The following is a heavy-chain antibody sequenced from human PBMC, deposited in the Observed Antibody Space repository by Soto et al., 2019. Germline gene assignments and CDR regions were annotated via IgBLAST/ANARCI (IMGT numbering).Heavy chain of an antibody. V-gene: IGHV1-69*12. CDR3: AKDCGSPFWYFDL. CDR2: IIPIFNTT. Sequence: QVQLEQSGAEVKKPGSSVNVSCKVSGGTFDNYAISWVRQAPGQGLEWMGEIIPIFNTTNYAQKFQGRVTITADESTSTAYMELTSLRSEDTAVYYCAKDCGSPFWYFDLWGRGTLVTVSS. J-gene: IGHJ2*01. CDR1: GGTFDNYA.